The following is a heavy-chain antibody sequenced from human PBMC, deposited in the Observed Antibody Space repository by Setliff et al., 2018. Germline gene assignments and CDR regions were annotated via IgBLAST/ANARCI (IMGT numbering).Heavy chain of an antibody. J-gene: IGHJ5*02. CDR1: GFTFNSYS. V-gene: IGHV3-21*01. Sequence: PGGSLRLSCAASGFTFNSYSMNWVRQAPGKGLEWVSFISSNSHYKYYADSLEGRFTISRDNAQKTLYLHMNNLRADDTAVFYCVPGRGSWGQGALVTVSS. CDR2: ISSNSHYK. D-gene: IGHD6-25*01. CDR3: VPGRGS.